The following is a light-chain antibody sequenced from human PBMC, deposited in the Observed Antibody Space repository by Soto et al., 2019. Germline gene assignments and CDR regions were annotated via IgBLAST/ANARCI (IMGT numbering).Light chain of an antibody. CDR2: DAS. Sequence: EIVLTQSPATLSLSPGERATLSCRATQSVRSSLAWYLQQPGQAPRLLIYDASKRATGIPARFSGSGSGTDFTLTITSLEPKDFAVYYCQQYGSSPGTFGPGTKVDIK. J-gene: IGKJ3*01. CDR1: QSVRSS. CDR3: QQYGSSPGT. V-gene: IGKV3-11*01.